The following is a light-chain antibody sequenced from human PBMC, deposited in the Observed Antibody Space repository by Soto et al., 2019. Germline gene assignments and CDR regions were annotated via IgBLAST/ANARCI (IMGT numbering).Light chain of an antibody. CDR2: DAS. CDR1: QDINNY. CDR3: QQYDNLPLT. Sequence: DVQITQSQSSLSASGRDRVTITCQASQDINNYLNWYQHKPGQAPRLLIYDASNLETGVPSRFSGSGSGTHFTFTISSLQPEDIATYYCQQYDNLPLTFGGGTKVDIK. V-gene: IGKV1-33*01. J-gene: IGKJ4*01.